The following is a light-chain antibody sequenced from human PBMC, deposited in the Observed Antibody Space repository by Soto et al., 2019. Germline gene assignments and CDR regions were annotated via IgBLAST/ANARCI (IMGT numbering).Light chain of an antibody. CDR2: DAS. Sequence: EIVMTQSPGTLSLSPGERATLSCRASQSVSSYLAWYQQKPGQAPRLLIYDASNRATGIPARFSGSGSGTDFTLTISSLEPEDFAVYYCQQRNNWPPITFGQGTRLEIK. CDR1: QSVSSY. J-gene: IGKJ5*01. CDR3: QQRNNWPPIT. V-gene: IGKV3-11*01.